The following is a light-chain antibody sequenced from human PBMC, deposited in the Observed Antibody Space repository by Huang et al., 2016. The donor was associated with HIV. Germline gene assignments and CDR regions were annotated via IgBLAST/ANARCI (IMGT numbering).Light chain of an antibody. CDR2: DTS. CDR1: QDISGY. J-gene: IGKJ5*01. Sequence: IQLTQSPSSLSASVGDRVTITFRASQDISGYLAWYQQKPGQAPKLIIYDTSTLRSDVPSRVSGGGSGTDFTLTISSLHSTDFATYYCQQLNSYPITFGQGTRLEI. V-gene: IGKV1-9*01. CDR3: QQLNSYPIT.